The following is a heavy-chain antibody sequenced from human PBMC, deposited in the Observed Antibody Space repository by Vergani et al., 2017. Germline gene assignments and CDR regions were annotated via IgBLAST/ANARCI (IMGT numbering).Heavy chain of an antibody. D-gene: IGHD3-3*01. Sequence: QVQLVQSGAEVKKPGSSVKVSCKASGGTFSSYAISWVRQAPGQGLEWMGGIIPIFGTANYARKFQGRVTITADESTSTAYMELSSLRSEDTAVYYCARGGEIPRIRFLEWLLPGFDYWGQGTLVTVSS. J-gene: IGHJ4*02. CDR1: GGTFSSYA. CDR3: ARGGEIPRIRFLEWLLPGFDY. CDR2: IIPIFGTA. V-gene: IGHV1-69*01.